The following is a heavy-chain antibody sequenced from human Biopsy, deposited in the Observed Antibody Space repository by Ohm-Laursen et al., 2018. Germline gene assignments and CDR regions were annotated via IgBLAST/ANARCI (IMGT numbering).Heavy chain of an antibody. CDR1: GYSFTNYW. Sequence: ESLKISCKGSGYSFTNYWIGWVRQMAGKGLEWMGLIYLGDSDTRYSPSFQGQVTISVDKSISTAYVQWNSLKASDTAMYYCAKHGGLGDFWSGYPLAAFDIWGQGTMVTVSS. CDR3: AKHGGLGDFWSGYPLAAFDI. V-gene: IGHV5-51*01. CDR2: IYLGDSDT. J-gene: IGHJ3*02. D-gene: IGHD3-3*01.